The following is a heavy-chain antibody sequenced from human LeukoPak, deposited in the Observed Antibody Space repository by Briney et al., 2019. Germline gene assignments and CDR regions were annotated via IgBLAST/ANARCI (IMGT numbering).Heavy chain of an antibody. V-gene: IGHV4-38-2*02. J-gene: IGHJ5*02. CDR2: IYHSGST. D-gene: IGHD4-17*01. CDR1: GYSISSGYY. CDR3: AKITPGDYARERFNWFDP. Sequence: SETLSLTCTVSGYSISSGYYWGWIRQPPGKGLEWIGSIYHSGSTYYNPSLKSRVTISVDTSKNQFSLKLSSVTAADTAVYYCAKITPGDYARERFNWFDPWGQGTPVTVSS.